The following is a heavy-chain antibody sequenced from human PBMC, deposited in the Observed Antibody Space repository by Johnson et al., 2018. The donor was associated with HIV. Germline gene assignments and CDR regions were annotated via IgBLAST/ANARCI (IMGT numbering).Heavy chain of an antibody. D-gene: IGHD1-7*01. CDR2: ISSSGSTI. CDR1: GFTFSDYY. Sequence: QVQLVESGGGLVQTGGSLTLSCAASGFTFSDYYMSWIRQAPGKGLEWVSYISSSGSTIYYADSVKGRFTISRDNAKNSLYLQMNSLRAEDTAVYYCARERNYGTHAAFDIWGQGTMVTVSS. CDR3: ARERNYGTHAAFDI. V-gene: IGHV3-11*04. J-gene: IGHJ3*02.